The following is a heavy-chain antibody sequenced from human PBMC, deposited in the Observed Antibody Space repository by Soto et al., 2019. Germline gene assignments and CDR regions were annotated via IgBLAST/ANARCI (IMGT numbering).Heavy chain of an antibody. CDR3: VRDLDGYFDY. CDR2: IKEDGAEK. D-gene: IGHD1-1*01. V-gene: IGHV3-7*03. J-gene: IGHJ4*02. Sequence: QTGGSLRLSCEASGFPFGSYWMSWVRQAPGKGLEWVANIKEDGAEKNYVDSVRGRFTISRDNAKRSQYLQMNNLRADDTAVYYCVRDLDGYFDYWGQGIVVTVSS. CDR1: GFPFGSYW.